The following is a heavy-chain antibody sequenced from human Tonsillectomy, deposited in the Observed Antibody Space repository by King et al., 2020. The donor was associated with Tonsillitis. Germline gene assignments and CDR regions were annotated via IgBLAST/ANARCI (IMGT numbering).Heavy chain of an antibody. J-gene: IGHJ4*02. V-gene: IGHV1-46*03. Sequence: QLVQSGAEVKKPGASVKVSCKASGYTFTNYLMHWVRQAPRQGLEWMGIINPSGGSTKYAQKFQGRVTVTRDTSTSTVYMEMSSLRSEDTAVYSCVRDGYCSSNSCKFDYWGQGTLVTVSS. CDR3: VRDGYCSSNSCKFDY. D-gene: IGHD2-2*03. CDR2: INPSGGST. CDR1: GYTFTNYL.